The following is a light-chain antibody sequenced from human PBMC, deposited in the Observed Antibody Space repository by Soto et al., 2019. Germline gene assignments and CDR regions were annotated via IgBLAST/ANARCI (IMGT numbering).Light chain of an antibody. CDR2: ENN. CDR3: GTWDRSQRRV. CDR1: SSDIGVNH. V-gene: IGLV1-51*02. J-gene: IGLJ1*01. Sequence: QSVLTQPPSVSAAPGQKVTISCSGSSSDIGVNHVSWYQQFPGTAPKLLIYENNKPLPGIPDRFSGSTSGTSATLVITGLQTGDDAYYYCGTWDRSQRRVFGTGTKLTVL.